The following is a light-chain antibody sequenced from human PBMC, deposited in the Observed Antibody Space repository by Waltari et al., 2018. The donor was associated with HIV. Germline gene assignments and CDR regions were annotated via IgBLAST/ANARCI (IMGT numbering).Light chain of an antibody. CDR1: SSNIGSNT. J-gene: IGLJ3*02. Sequence: QSVLTQPPSASGTPGQRVTISCSGSSSNIGSNTVNWYQQLPGTAPKLLIYSNNQLPSGVPDRFSGSKSGTSASLAISGLQSEDEADYYCAAWDDSVWVFGGGTKLTVL. V-gene: IGLV1-44*01. CDR3: AAWDDSVWV. CDR2: SNN.